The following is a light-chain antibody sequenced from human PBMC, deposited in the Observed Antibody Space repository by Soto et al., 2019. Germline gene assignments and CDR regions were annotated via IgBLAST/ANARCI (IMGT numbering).Light chain of an antibody. Sequence: EIVMTQSPATLSVSPGARATLSCRASQSISTNLAWYQHKPGQPPSLLIYGAATRATGVPARFSGSWSGTLFTLTIASLQSEDFAGYYCQQYNTWTWTFGQGTKVEIK. J-gene: IGKJ1*01. CDR1: QSISTN. V-gene: IGKV3-15*01. CDR3: QQYNTWTWT. CDR2: GAA.